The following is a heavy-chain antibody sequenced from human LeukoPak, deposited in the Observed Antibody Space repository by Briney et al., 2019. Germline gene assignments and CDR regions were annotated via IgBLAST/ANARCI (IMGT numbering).Heavy chain of an antibody. J-gene: IGHJ6*02. CDR2: INPSGGST. V-gene: IGHV1-46*01. CDR1: GGTFSSYA. Sequence: ASVKVSCKASGGTFSSYAISWVRQAPGQGLEWMGIINPSGGSTSYAQKFQGRVTMTRDTSTSTVYMELSSLRSEDTAVYYCARDQLPDDYYGMDVWGQGTTVTVSS. CDR3: ARDQLPDDYYGMDV. D-gene: IGHD5-24*01.